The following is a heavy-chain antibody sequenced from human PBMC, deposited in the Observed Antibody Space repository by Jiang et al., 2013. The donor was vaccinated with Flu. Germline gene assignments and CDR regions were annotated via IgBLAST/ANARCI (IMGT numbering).Heavy chain of an antibody. CDR2: SHHTGST. D-gene: IGHD6-13*01. J-gene: IGHJ4*02. CDR3: AREDASGAAAGQFDY. V-gene: IGHV4-59*01. CDR1: GGSISSYY. Sequence: GPGLVKPSETLSLTCTVSGGSISSYYWNWIRQSPGKGLEWIGYSHHTGSTNHNPSLKGRVTISVDTSKNQFSLNLSSVTAADTAVYYCAREDASGAAAGQFDYWGPGNPGHRLL.